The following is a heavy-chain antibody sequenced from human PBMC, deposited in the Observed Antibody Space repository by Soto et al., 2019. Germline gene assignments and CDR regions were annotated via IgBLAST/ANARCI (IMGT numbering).Heavy chain of an antibody. J-gene: IGHJ4*02. CDR3: ARRVLTDWYYFDN. V-gene: IGHV3-23*01. D-gene: IGHD3-9*01. CDR1: GFTFSSYA. Sequence: EVQLLESGGGLVQPGGSLRLSCAASGFTFSSYAMSWVRQAPGKGLEWVSAISGSGGTTYYANSVKGRFTISRDNSNNPQNLKMSSLRAEDTAVYYCARRVLTDWYYFDNWGQGTMVTVSS. CDR2: ISGSGGTT.